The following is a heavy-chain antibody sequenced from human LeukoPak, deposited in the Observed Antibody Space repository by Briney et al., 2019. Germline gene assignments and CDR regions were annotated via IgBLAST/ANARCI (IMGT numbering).Heavy chain of an antibody. CDR3: ARDGSNWGSAYYYMDV. V-gene: IGHV4-59*12. Sequence: SETLSLTCTVSGGSISTYYWSWIRQPPGTGLEGMGYIYSSGSTDYNPSLKSRVTISVDTSKDQFSLKLSSVTAADTAVYYCARDGSNWGSAYYYMDVWGKGTTVTVSS. J-gene: IGHJ6*03. CDR2: IYSSGST. CDR1: GGSISTYY. D-gene: IGHD7-27*01.